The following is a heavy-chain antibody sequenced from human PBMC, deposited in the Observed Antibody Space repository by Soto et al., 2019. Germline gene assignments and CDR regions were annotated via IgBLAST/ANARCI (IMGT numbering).Heavy chain of an antibody. Sequence: EVQLVESGGGLVQPGRSLRLSCAASGFTFDDYAMHWVRQVPGKGLEWVSGINWNSGSIGYADSVKGRFAISRDNAKNSLHLQMNRLRAEDTAFYYCVKDESINWYSGHFRHWGQGTRVTVSS. CDR2: INWNSGSI. CDR1: GFTFDDYA. J-gene: IGHJ1*01. D-gene: IGHD6-13*01. CDR3: VKDESINWYSGHFRH. V-gene: IGHV3-9*01.